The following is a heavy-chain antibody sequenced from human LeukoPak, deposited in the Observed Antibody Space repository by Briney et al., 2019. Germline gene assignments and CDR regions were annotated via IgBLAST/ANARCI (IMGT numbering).Heavy chain of an antibody. CDR3: AKEMYSGYDFGTPDHQWFLDAFDI. Sequence: PGGSLRLSCAASGFTFSSYWMHWVRQAPGKGLVWVSRINSDGSSTSYADSVKGRFTISRDNAKNTLYLQMNSLRAEDTAVYYCAKEMYSGYDFGTPDHQWFLDAFDIWGQGTMVTVSS. CDR1: GFTFSSYW. J-gene: IGHJ3*02. D-gene: IGHD5-12*01. CDR2: INSDGSST. V-gene: IGHV3-74*01.